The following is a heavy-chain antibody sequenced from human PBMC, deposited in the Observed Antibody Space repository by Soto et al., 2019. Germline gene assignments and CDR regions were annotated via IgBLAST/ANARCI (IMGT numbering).Heavy chain of an antibody. CDR2: IWYDGSKE. V-gene: IGHV3-33*01. CDR3: ARDRSAGNYFYYGMDV. Sequence: QVHLVESRGGVVQPGRSLRLSCAASGLNFNRNGMHWVRQAPGKGLEWVAVIWYDGSKESYSDSVKGRFTISRDNSKNMLYLQMNSVRVEDTAVYFCARDRSAGNYFYYGMDVWGQGTTVTVSS. J-gene: IGHJ6*02. D-gene: IGHD1-1*01. CDR1: GLNFNRNG.